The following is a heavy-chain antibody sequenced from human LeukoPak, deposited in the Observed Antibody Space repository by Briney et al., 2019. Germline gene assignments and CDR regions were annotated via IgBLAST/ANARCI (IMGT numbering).Heavy chain of an antibody. D-gene: IGHD4-11*01. CDR1: GGSISSGSYY. V-gene: IGHV4-61*02. CDR2: IYTGGST. J-gene: IGHJ5*02. CDR3: ARGEVDDYSNHWFDP. Sequence: PSQTLSLTCTVSGGSISSGSYYWTWIRQPAGKGLEWIGRIYTGGSTNYNPSLKSRVTISVDTSKNQFSLRLSSVTAADTAVYYCARGEVDDYSNHWFDPWGRGTLVTVSP.